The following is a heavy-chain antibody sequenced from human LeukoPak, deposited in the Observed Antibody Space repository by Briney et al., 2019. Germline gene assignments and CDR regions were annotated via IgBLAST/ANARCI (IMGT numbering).Heavy chain of an antibody. D-gene: IGHD2-15*01. J-gene: IGHJ3*02. Sequence: SETLSLTCTVSGYSISSGYSWGWIRQPTGNGLDCFLSIDHSGSTYYNPSLKSRVTISVDTSKNQFSLKLSSVTAADTAVYYCARDCRSMDCSDDAFDIWGQGTMVTVSS. V-gene: IGHV4-38-2*02. CDR3: ARDCRSMDCSDDAFDI. CDR2: IDHSGST. CDR1: GYSISSGYS.